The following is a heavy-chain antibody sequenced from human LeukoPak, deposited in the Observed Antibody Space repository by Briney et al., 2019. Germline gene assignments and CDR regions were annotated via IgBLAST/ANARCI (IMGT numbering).Heavy chain of an antibody. Sequence: GEPLKIPRKGSGYSFTGYWTGWARQMPGPSLEFMGIIYPGHSDTRYGPPFQGQVTISADRSISTAYLQWSSLKASDTAMYYCARVAVAGTPYYGMDVWGQGTTVTVSS. V-gene: IGHV5-51*01. CDR3: ARVAVAGTPYYGMDV. CDR1: GYSFTGYW. J-gene: IGHJ6*02. CDR2: IYPGHSDT. D-gene: IGHD6-19*01.